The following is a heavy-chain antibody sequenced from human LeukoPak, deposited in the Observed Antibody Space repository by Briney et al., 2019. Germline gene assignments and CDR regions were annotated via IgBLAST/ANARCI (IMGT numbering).Heavy chain of an antibody. CDR3: ARDLSQWLSESTLDY. D-gene: IGHD6-19*01. CDR2: ISYDGSNK. V-gene: IGHV3-30*04. J-gene: IGHJ4*02. Sequence: SGGSLRLSCAASGFTFSSYAMHWVRQAPGKGLEWVAVISYDGSNKYYADSVKGRFTISRDNSKNTLYLQMNSLRAEDTAVYYCARDLSQWLSESTLDYWGQGTLVTVSS. CDR1: GFTFSSYA.